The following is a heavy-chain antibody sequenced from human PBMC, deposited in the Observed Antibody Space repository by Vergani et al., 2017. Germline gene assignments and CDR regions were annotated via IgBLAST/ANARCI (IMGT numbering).Heavy chain of an antibody. CDR3: ARSSEGLGYCSGGSCPISP. CDR2: IYYSGST. D-gene: IGHD2-15*01. V-gene: IGHV4-59*01. J-gene: IGHJ5*02. Sequence: QVQLQESGPGLVKPSETLSLTCTVSGGSISSYYWSWIRQPPGKGLEWIGYIYYSGSTNYNPSLKRLVTISVDTSKNQFSLKLSSVTAADTAVYYCARSSEGLGYCSGGSCPISPWGQGTLVTVSS. CDR1: GGSISSYY.